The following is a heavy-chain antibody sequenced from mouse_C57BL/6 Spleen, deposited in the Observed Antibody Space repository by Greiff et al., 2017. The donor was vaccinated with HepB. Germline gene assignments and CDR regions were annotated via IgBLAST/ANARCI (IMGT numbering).Heavy chain of an antibody. CDR1: GYTFTDYE. V-gene: IGHV1-15*01. J-gene: IGHJ4*01. CDR2: IDPETGGT. CDR3: ARGDYGSRNYYAMDY. D-gene: IGHD1-1*01. Sequence: VQLQQSGAELVRPGASVTLSCKASGYTFTDYEMHWVKQTPVHGLEWIGAIDPETGGTAYNQKFKGKAILTADKSSSTAYMELRSLTSEDSAVYYCARGDYGSRNYYAMDYWGQGTAVTVSS.